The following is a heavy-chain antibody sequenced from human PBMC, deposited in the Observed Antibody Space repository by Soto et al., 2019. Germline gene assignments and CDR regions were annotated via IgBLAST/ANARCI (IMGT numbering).Heavy chain of an antibody. D-gene: IGHD5-12*01. CDR2: IYYSGST. CDR3: ARVHNWVATRSRGEVDFDY. Sequence: SETLSLTCTVSGGSISSGGYYWSWIRQHPGKGLEWIGYIYYSGSTYYNPSLKSRVTISVDTSKNQFSLKLSSVTAADTAVYYCARVHNWVATRSRGEVDFDYWGQGTLVTVSS. CDR1: GGSISSGGYY. V-gene: IGHV4-31*03. J-gene: IGHJ4*02.